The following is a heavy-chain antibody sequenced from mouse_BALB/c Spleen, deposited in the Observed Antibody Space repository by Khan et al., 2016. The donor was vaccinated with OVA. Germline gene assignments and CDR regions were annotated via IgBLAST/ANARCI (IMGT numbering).Heavy chain of an antibody. Sequence: VQLQESGAELARPGASVKLSCKASGYTFTDYYINWVKQRTGQGLEWIGEISPGSGDTYYNEKFKGQATLTADKSSSTANMQLSSLTSKTSAFYFYAIRNYFYYTFAYWDEGTLVTVSA. V-gene: IGHV1-77*01. CDR3: AIRNYFYYTFAY. CDR2: ISPGSGDT. CDR1: GYTFTDYY. D-gene: IGHD2-1*01. J-gene: IGHJ3*01.